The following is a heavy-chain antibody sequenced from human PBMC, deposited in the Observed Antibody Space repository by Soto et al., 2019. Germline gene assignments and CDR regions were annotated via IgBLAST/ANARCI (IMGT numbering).Heavy chain of an antibody. D-gene: IGHD4-17*01. CDR2: ITASGDTT. CDR3: AKYLTVTSTTQFDP. V-gene: IGHV3-23*01. CDR1: GFTFSMYA. J-gene: IGHJ5*02. Sequence: PGGSLRLSCAASGFTFSMYAMTWVRQAPGKGLEWVSAITASGDTTYYADSVKGRFTISRDKSKNTLYLQMNSLRAEDTAVYYCAKYLTVTSTTQFDPWGQGTLVNVSS.